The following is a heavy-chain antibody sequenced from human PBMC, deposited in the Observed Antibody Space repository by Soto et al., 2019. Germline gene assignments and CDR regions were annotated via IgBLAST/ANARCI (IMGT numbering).Heavy chain of an antibody. J-gene: IGHJ4*02. Sequence: GGSLRLSCAASGFTFSSYAMSWVRQAPGKGLEWVSAISGSGGSTYYADSVKGRFTISRDNSKNTLYLQMNSLRAEDTAVYYCAKDSHGGSGNNGGYWGQGTLVTVYS. D-gene: IGHD3-10*01. V-gene: IGHV3-23*01. CDR1: GFTFSSYA. CDR2: ISGSGGST. CDR3: AKDSHGGSGNNGGY.